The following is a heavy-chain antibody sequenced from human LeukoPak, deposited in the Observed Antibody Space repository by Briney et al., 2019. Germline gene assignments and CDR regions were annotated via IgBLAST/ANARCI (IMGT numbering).Heavy chain of an antibody. CDR2: INHSGST. Sequence: PSETLSLTCAVYGGSFSGYYWSWIRQPPGKGLEWIGEINHSGSTNYNPSLKSRVTMSVDTSKNQFSLKLSSVTAADTAVYYCASDRLRWYAFDIWGQGTMVTVSS. V-gene: IGHV4-34*01. D-gene: IGHD4-23*01. J-gene: IGHJ3*02. CDR3: ASDRLRWYAFDI. CDR1: GGSFSGYY.